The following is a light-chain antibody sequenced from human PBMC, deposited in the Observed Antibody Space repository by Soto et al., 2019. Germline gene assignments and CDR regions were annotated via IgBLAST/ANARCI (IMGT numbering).Light chain of an antibody. CDR2: EVS. J-gene: IGLJ3*02. Sequence: QSALTQPASVSGSPGQSITISCTGTSSDVGGYNYVSWYQQHPGTAPKLMIYEVSNRPSGVSNRFSGSKSDNTASLTISGLQAEDEANYYCYSYTSSSTWVFGGGTKLTVL. CDR3: YSYTSSSTWV. V-gene: IGLV2-14*01. CDR1: SSDVGGYNY.